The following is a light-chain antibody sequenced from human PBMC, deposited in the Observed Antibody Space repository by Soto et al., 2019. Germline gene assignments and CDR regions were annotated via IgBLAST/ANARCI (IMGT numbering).Light chain of an antibody. CDR1: SSNIGAGYD. V-gene: IGLV1-40*01. CDR3: QSYDSSLSAWV. CDR2: LNN. J-gene: IGLJ3*02. Sequence: QSVLTQPPSVSGAPGQRVTIPCTGSSSNIGAGYDVHWYQQIPGTAPKLPIYLNNNRPSGVPDRCSGSKSGTSASLAITGLQAEDEADYYCQSYDSSLSAWVFGGGTKLTVL.